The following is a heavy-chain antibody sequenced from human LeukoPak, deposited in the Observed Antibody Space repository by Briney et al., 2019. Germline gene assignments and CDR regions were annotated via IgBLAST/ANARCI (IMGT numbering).Heavy chain of an antibody. CDR3: ARERGNWNDKAFDI. D-gene: IGHD1-20*01. CDR2: IIPIFGTA. V-gene: IGHV1-69*06. J-gene: IGHJ3*02. Sequence: SVKVSCKASGGTFSSYAISWVRQAPGQGLEWMGGIIPIFGTANYAQKFQGRVTITADKPTSTAYMELSSLRSEDTAVYYCARERGNWNDKAFDIWGQGTMVTVSS. CDR1: GGTFSSYA.